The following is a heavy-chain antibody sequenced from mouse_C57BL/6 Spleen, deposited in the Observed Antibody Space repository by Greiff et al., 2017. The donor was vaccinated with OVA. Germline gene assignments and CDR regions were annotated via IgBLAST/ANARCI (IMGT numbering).Heavy chain of an antibody. CDR3: VREGFITTVVYYYDMDY. V-gene: IGHV10-1*01. CDR2: IRSKSNNSAT. CDR1: GFSFNTYA. Sequence: EVQLVESGGGLVQPKGSLKLSCAASGFSFNTYAMNWFRQAPGQGLAWVARIRSKSNNSATYSADSVKDRFTISSDDSESMLYLQLNNLKTEDTAMYYCVREGFITTVVYYYDMDYWGQGTSVTVSS. D-gene: IGHD1-1*01. J-gene: IGHJ4*01.